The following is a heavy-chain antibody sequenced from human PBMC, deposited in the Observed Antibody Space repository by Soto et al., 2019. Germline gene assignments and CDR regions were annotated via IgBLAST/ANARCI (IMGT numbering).Heavy chain of an antibody. CDR1: GFTFSNYW. J-gene: IGHJ5*02. CDR2: IKGDGTNT. Sequence: GGSLRLSCAASGFTFSNYWMHWVRQVPGKGLEWVSQIKGDGTNTNYADSVKGRFTISRDNAKNTLYLQMNSLRADDTAMYHCAGAIFDCSNINCYYWLDPWGQGTPVTVSS. CDR3: AGAIFDCSNINCYYWLDP. V-gene: IGHV3-74*01. D-gene: IGHD2-2*01.